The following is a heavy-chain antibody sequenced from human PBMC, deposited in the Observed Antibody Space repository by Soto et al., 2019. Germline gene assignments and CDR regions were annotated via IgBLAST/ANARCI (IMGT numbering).Heavy chain of an antibody. J-gene: IGHJ4*02. Sequence: SETLSLTCTVSGGSISSYYWSWIRQPPGKGLEWIGYIYYSGSTNYNPSLKSRVTISVDTSKNQFSLKLSSVTAADTAVYYCARREADSSGHDYWGQGTLVTVSS. V-gene: IGHV4-59*08. CDR3: ARREADSSGHDY. CDR1: GGSISSYY. D-gene: IGHD6-19*01. CDR2: IYYSGST.